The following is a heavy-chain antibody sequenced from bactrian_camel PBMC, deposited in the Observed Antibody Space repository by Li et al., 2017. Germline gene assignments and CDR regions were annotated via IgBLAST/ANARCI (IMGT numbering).Heavy chain of an antibody. Sequence: QLVESGGGLVQPGESLRLSCAASGFTFSNYAITWVRQAPGKGLEWLSIAYTDSDTNYADSVKGRFAISRDNSKNTVYLELNSLKTEDTALYYCATFAGSWCLNYWGQGTQVTVS. V-gene: IGHV3S10*01. CDR1: GFTFSNYA. CDR3: ATFAGSWCLNY. J-gene: IGHJ4*01. CDR2: AYTDSDT. D-gene: IGHD6*01.